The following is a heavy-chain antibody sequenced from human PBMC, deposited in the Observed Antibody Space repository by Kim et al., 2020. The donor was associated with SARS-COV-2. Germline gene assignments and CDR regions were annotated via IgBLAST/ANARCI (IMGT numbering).Heavy chain of an antibody. V-gene: IGHV3-21*01. J-gene: IGHJ5*02. CDR1: GFTFSSYS. Sequence: GGSLRLSCAASGFTFSSYSMNWVRQAPGKGLEWVSSVSSTGNYRYYADSVKGRFTISRDNAQNSLFLQINSRRAEDTAVYYCAKGAGGPWGQGTLVTVSS. D-gene: IGHD6-13*01. CDR3: AKGAGGP. CDR2: VSSTGNYR.